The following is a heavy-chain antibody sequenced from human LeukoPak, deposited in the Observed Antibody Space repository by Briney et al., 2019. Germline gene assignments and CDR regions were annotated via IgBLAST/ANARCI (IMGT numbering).Heavy chain of an antibody. D-gene: IGHD2-15*01. V-gene: IGHV1-2*02. J-gene: IGHJ5*02. CDR2: INPNSGGT. CDR3: ARDGAYCSGGSCYSGWFDP. CDR1: GYTFTGYY. Sequence: ASVKVSCKASGYTFTGYYMHWVRQAPGQGLEWMGWINPNSGGTYYAQKFQGRVTMTRDTSISTAYMELSRLRSDDTAVYYCARDGAYCSGGSCYSGWFDPWGQGTLVTVSS.